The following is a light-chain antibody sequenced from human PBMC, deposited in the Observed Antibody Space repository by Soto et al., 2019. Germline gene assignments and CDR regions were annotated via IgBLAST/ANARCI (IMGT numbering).Light chain of an antibody. V-gene: IGKV3-15*01. Sequence: EIVMTQSPATLSVSPGERAALSCIASQTVGGDLAWYQQRPGQPPRLLVYGAATRATGVPARFSGSGSGTEFTLTISSLQSEDFAVYYCQHYKTWPLAFGQGTKVETK. CDR2: GAA. CDR1: QTVGGD. J-gene: IGKJ1*01. CDR3: QHYKTWPLA.